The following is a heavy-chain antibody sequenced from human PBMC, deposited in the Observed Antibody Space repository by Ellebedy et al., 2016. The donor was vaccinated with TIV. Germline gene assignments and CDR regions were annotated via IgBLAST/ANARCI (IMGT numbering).Heavy chain of an antibody. V-gene: IGHV4-39*01. J-gene: IGHJ6*02. Sequence: SETLSLTXTVSGGSISSSSYYWGWIRQPPGKGLEWIGSIYHSGSTYYNPSLKSRVTISVDRSKNQFSLKLSSVTAADTAVYYCARHFRLNDYGDYEVGDYYYYGMDVWGQGTTVTVSS. D-gene: IGHD4-17*01. CDR2: IYHSGST. CDR1: GGSISSSSYY. CDR3: ARHFRLNDYGDYEVGDYYYYGMDV.